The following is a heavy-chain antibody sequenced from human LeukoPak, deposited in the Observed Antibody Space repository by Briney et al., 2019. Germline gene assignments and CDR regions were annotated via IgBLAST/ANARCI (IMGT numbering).Heavy chain of an antibody. CDR2: MNPNSGNT. CDR1: GYTFTSYD. D-gene: IGHD6-6*01. V-gene: IGHV1-8*03. CDR3: ARSGLVAARRANWFDP. J-gene: IGHJ5*02. Sequence: ASVTVSCKASGYTFTSYDINWVRQAAGQGREWMGWMNPNSGNTGYAQKFQGRVTITRNTSISTAYMELSSLRSEDTAVYYCARSGLVAARRANWFDPWGQGTLVTVSS.